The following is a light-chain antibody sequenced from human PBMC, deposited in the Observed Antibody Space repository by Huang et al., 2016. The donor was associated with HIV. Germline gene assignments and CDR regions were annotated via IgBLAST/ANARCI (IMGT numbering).Light chain of an antibody. J-gene: IGKJ1*01. CDR1: QPVGGS. V-gene: IGKV4-1*01. CDR2: WAS. Sequence: DIVMTQSPDSLAVSLGERANINCTSSQPVGGSFAWYQQKPGQSPKLLIYWASTRAFGVPGRFSGSVSGTDFTLTISSLQAADVAVYYCQQHYSSPWTFGQGTKVEIK. CDR3: QQHYSSPWT.